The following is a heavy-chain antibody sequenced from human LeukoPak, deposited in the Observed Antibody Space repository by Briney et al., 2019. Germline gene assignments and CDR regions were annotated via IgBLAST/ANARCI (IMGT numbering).Heavy chain of an antibody. CDR3: AKALAFTMIVVVIRYYFDY. V-gene: IGHV3-23*01. D-gene: IGHD3-22*01. CDR2: ISGSGGST. J-gene: IGHJ4*02. Sequence: QPGGSLRLSCAASGFTFSSYAMSWVRQAPGKGLEWVSAISGSGGSTYYADSVKGRFTISRDNSKNTLYLQMNSLRAEDTAVYYCAKALAFTMIVVVIRYYFDYWGQGTLVTVSS. CDR1: GFTFSSYA.